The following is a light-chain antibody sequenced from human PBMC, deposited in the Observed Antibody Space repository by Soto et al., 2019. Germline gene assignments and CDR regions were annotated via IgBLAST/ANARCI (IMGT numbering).Light chain of an antibody. J-gene: IGLJ2*01. CDR1: SSDVGGYNY. Sequence: QSALTQPASVSGSPGQSITISCTGTSSDVGGYNYVSWYQQHRGKAPKLMIYDVSNRPSGVSNRFSGSKSGNTASLTISGLQAEDEAEYYCSSYTSRSTVVFGGGTQVSVL. V-gene: IGLV2-14*01. CDR2: DVS. CDR3: SSYTSRSTVV.